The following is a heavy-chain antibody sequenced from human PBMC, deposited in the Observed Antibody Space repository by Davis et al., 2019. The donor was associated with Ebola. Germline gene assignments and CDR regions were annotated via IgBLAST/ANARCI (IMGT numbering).Heavy chain of an antibody. Sequence: ASVKVSCKASGYTFTSYGISWVRQAPGQGLEWMGWISAYNGNTNYAQKFQGRVTITADKSTSTAYMELSSLRSEDTAVYYCAREVVVVVAANNNWFDPWGQGTLVTVSS. CDR3: AREVVVVVAANNNWFDP. J-gene: IGHJ5*02. D-gene: IGHD2-15*01. CDR2: ISAYNGNT. V-gene: IGHV1-18*01. CDR1: GYTFTSYG.